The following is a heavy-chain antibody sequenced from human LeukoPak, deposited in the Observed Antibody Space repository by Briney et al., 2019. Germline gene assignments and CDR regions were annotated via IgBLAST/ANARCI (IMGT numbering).Heavy chain of an antibody. CDR3: ARAMYYYGSGSSNWFDP. V-gene: IGHV4-59*01. CDR1: GGSISSYY. J-gene: IGHJ5*02. CDR2: IYYSGST. D-gene: IGHD3-10*01. Sequence: SETLSLTCTVSGGSISSYYRSWIRQPPGKGLEWIGYIYYSGSTNYNPSLKSRVTISVDTSKNQFSLKLSSVTAADTAVYYCARAMYYYGSGSSNWFDPWGQGTLVTVSS.